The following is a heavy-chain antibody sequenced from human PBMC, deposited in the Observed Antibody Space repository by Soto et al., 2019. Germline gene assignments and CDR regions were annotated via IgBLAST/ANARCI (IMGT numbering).Heavy chain of an antibody. CDR2: DYYRGSA. D-gene: IGHD3-10*01. J-gene: IGHJ3*02. CDR3: ARDSFVRGLIAI. V-gene: IGHV4-30-4*01. CDR1: GGSINSSDYY. Sequence: QVQLQASGPGLVKPSEPLSLNCSVSGGSINSSDYYWTWIRQPPGKGLEWIGFDYYRGSAYYNPSLKRRVTLSRDTSKKHFSLKLSSVTAADTAVYYCARDSFVRGLIAIWGQGTMITVSS.